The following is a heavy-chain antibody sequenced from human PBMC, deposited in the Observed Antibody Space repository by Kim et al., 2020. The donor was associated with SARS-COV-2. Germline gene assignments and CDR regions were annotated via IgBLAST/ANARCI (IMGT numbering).Heavy chain of an antibody. CDR3: TRVDWQWLVRAEYFQH. J-gene: IGHJ1*01. D-gene: IGHD6-19*01. V-gene: IGHV3-49*02. Sequence: SVKGRLTISRDDSKSIAYLQMNSMKTEDTAVYYCTRVDWQWLVRAEYFQHWGQGTLVTVSS.